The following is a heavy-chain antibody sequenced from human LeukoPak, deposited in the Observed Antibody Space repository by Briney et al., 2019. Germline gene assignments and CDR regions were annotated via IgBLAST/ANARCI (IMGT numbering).Heavy chain of an antibody. V-gene: IGHV1-2*04. J-gene: IGHJ1*01. CDR1: GSTFTAYI. CDR2: INPNSGGT. CDR3: ARGTDNHVRVAATLYQH. Sequence: ASVKVSSRPLGSTFTAYILNWGGRALDQGFGWRGWINPNSGGTNYAQKFQGWVTMTRDTSISTAYMELSRLRSDDTAVYYCARGTDNHVRVAATLYQHWGQGTLVTVSS. D-gene: IGHD2-15*01.